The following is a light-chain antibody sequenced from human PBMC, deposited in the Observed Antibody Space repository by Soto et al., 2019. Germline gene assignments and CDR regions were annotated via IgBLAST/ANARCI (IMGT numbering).Light chain of an antibody. CDR1: QSLSSY. Sequence: EIVLTQSPATLSLSPGERATLSCRASQSLSSYVAWHQQKPGQAPRLLIYDTSTRATGVPARFSGSGSGTDFTLTIRSLEPEDFAVYYCQQRVNWPLFTFCPGTKVDFK. J-gene: IGKJ3*01. V-gene: IGKV3-11*01. CDR3: QQRVNWPLFT. CDR2: DTS.